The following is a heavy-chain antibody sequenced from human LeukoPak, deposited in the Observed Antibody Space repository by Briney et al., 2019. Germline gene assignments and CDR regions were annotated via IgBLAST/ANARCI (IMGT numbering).Heavy chain of an antibody. V-gene: IGHV4-59*08. CDR3: ARAGPYYDYVWGSYRLYYFDY. CDR2: IYSTGST. CDR1: GASISTYY. D-gene: IGHD3-16*02. Sequence: KTSETLSLTCTVSGASISTYYWSWIRQPPGKGLEWIGYIYSTGSTNYNPSLQSRVTISVDTSKNQFSLKLSSVTAADTAVYYCARAGPYYDYVWGSYRLYYFDYWGQGTLVTVSS. J-gene: IGHJ4*02.